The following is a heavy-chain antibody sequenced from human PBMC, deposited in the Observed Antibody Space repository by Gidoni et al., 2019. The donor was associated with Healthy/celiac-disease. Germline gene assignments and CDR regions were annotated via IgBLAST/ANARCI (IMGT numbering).Heavy chain of an antibody. J-gene: IGHJ5*02. CDR1: GFTFSNAW. CDR2: IKSKTDGGTT. D-gene: IGHD1-26*01. Sequence: EVQLVESGGGLVKPGGSLRLSCAASGFTFSNAWMSWVRQAPGKGLEWVGRIKSKTDGGTTDYAAPVKGRFTISRDDSKNTLYLQMNSLKTEDTAVYYCTTVLGYYGLPAWFDPWGQGTLVTVSS. V-gene: IGHV3-15*01. CDR3: TTVLGYYGLPAWFDP.